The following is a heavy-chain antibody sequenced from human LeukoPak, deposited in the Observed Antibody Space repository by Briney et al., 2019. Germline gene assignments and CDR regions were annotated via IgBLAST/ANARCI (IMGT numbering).Heavy chain of an antibody. V-gene: IGHV4-59*01. J-gene: IGHJ4*02. CDR2: IYYSGST. D-gene: IGHD1-26*01. Sequence: SETLSLTCTVSGGSISSYYWSWIRQPPGKGLEWIGYIYYSGSTSYNPSLKSRVTISVDTSKNQFSLKLSSVTAADTAVYYCARVDEELHFDYWGQGTLVTVSS. CDR1: GGSISSYY. CDR3: ARVDEELHFDY.